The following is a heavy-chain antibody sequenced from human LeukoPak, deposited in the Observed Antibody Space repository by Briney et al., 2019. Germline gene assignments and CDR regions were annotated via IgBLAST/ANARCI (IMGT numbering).Heavy chain of an antibody. CDR2: ISYDDGSNK. Sequence: GGSLRLSCAASGFTFSTYALHWVRQAPGKGLEWVAVISYDDGSNKYYADSVKGRFTIPRDNSKNTLYLQMNSLRTEDTAVYYCAGESGGNTPYYFDYWGQGTLVTVSS. CDR1: GFTFSTYA. CDR3: AGESGGNTPYYFDY. V-gene: IGHV3-30*04. D-gene: IGHD2-2*02. J-gene: IGHJ4*02.